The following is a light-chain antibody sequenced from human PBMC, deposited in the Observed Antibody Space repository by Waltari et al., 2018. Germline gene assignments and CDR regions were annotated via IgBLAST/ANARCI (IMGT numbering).Light chain of an antibody. CDR2: WAS. J-gene: IGKJ3*01. CDR3: QQYYSTPDT. Sequence: DIVMTQSPDSLAVSLGERATINCKSSQSDLSSSNNKNYLAWYQQKPGQPPKLLIYWASTRESGVPDRFSGSGSGTDFTLTISSLQAEDVAVYYCQQYYSTPDTFGPGTKVDIK. V-gene: IGKV4-1*01. CDR1: QSDLSSSNNKNY.